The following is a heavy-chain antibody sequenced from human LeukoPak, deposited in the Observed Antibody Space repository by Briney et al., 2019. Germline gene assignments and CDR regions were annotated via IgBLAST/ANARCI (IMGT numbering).Heavy chain of an antibody. Sequence: ASVKVSCKASGYTFTTYAMHWVRQAPGQRLEWMGWINAGNGNTKYSQKFQARVTITRDTSASTAYMELSSLRSEDTAVYYCARDPIGSRWPFYFDYWGQGTLVTVSS. J-gene: IGHJ4*02. D-gene: IGHD6-13*01. CDR3: ARDPIGSRWPFYFDY. CDR2: INAGNGNT. CDR1: GYTFTTYA. V-gene: IGHV1-3*01.